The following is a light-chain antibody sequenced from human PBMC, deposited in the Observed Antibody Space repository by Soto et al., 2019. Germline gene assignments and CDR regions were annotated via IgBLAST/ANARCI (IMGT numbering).Light chain of an antibody. CDR1: ESVSRY. CDR3: QQRSNWPST. CDR2: DAS. J-gene: IGKJ4*01. V-gene: IGKV3-11*01. Sequence: EIVLTQSPATLSLSPGNRATLSCRASESVSRYLAWYQQKPGQAPRRLIYDASNRATGIPARFSGSGSGTDFTLTITSLEPEDCAVYYCQQRSNWPSTFGGGTKVEIK.